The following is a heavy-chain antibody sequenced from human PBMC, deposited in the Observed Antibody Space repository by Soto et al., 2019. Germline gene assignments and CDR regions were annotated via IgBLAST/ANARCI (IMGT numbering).Heavy chain of an antibody. D-gene: IGHD2-15*01. J-gene: IGHJ6*02. CDR3: ARDRSSVVATTFYYYGMDV. CDR1: GDSVSSDSAA. V-gene: IGHV6-1*01. CDR2: TYYRSQWYS. Sequence: PSQTRSLTCAISGDSVSSDSAAWNWIRQSSSIGLEWLGRTYYRSQWYSDYAVAVKSRITISPDTSKNQFSLHLNSVTPEDTAVYYCARDRSSVVATTFYYYGMDVWGQGTPVTVSS.